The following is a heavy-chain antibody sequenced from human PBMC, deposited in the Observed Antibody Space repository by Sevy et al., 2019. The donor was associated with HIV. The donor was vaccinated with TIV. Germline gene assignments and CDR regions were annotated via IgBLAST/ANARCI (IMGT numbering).Heavy chain of an antibody. CDR1: GFTFSSYA. D-gene: IGHD3-10*01. CDR2: ISGSGGST. CDR3: AKAPNGYYGSGREGYYFDY. V-gene: IGHV3-23*01. J-gene: IGHJ4*02. Sequence: GGSLRLSCAASGFTFSSYAMSWVRQAPGKGLEWVSAISGSGGSTYYADSLKGRFTTSRDNSKNTLYLQMNSLRAEDTAVYYCAKAPNGYYGSGREGYYFDYWGQGTLVTVSS.